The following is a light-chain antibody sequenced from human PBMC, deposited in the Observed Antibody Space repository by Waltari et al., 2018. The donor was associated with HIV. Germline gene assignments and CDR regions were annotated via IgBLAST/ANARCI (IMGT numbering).Light chain of an antibody. V-gene: IGLV2-14*01. CDR3: SSYTRSNTPHV. CDR1: SSDVGGYNY. J-gene: IGLJ1*01. Sequence: QSALTQPASVSGSPGQSITISCTGTSSDVGGYNYVSWYQQHPGKAPKLIIYEVSNRPSGVSNRFSGSKSGNTASLTISGLQAEDEADYYCSSYTRSNTPHVFGTGTKVTVL. CDR2: EVS.